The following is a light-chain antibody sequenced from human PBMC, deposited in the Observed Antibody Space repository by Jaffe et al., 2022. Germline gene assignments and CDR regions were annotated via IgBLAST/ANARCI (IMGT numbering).Light chain of an antibody. CDR2: EVS. Sequence: QSALTQPASVSGSPGQSITISCTGTSSDVGTYNLVSWYQQYPGKVPKLMIYEVSKRPSGVSNRFSGAKSGNTASLTISGLQAEDEADYYCSSYAGSSTFVLFGGGTKLTVL. CDR3: SSYAGSSTFVL. CDR1: SSDVGTYNL. J-gene: IGLJ2*01. V-gene: IGLV2-23*02.